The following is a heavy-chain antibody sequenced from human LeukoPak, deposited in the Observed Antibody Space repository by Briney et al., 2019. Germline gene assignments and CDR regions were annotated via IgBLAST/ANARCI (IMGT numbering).Heavy chain of an antibody. CDR3: TSWGDTTAEYFQR. CDR2: INPDGRDT. D-gene: IGHD2-21*02. V-gene: IGHV3-7*01. J-gene: IGHJ1*01. Sequence: PGGSLRLSCVVSGFTFNRCWMNWVRQAPGKGLEWVAHINPDGRDTYYVDSVKGRFTFSRDNAQNSMYLQMNSLRVEDTAVYYCTSWGDTTAEYFQRWGQGTLVTVSS. CDR1: GFTFNRCW.